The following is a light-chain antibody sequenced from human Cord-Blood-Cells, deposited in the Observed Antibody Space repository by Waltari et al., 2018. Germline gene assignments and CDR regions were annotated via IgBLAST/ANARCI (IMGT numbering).Light chain of an antibody. J-gene: IGKJ1*01. CDR2: AAS. CDR3: QQSYSTWT. CDR1: QSISSY. Sequence: DFKLTQSQSSLSASVGDRVTITCRASQSISSYLNWYQQKPGKAPKLLIYAASSLQSGVPSRFSGSGSGTDFTLTISSLQPEDFATYYCQQSYSTWTFGQGTKVEIK. V-gene: IGKV1-39*01.